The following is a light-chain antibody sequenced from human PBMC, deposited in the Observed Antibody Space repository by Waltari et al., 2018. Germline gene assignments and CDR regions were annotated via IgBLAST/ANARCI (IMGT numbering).Light chain of an antibody. Sequence: EIVLTQSPGTLSLSPGERATLSCRASQRVSSSYLAWYQQKPGQAPRLLIYGASTRATGIPDRFSGSGSGTDFTLTISRLEPEDFAVYYCQQYAGSPLTFGGGTKVEIK. CDR3: QQYAGSPLT. J-gene: IGKJ4*01. CDR2: GAS. V-gene: IGKV3-20*01. CDR1: QRVSSSY.